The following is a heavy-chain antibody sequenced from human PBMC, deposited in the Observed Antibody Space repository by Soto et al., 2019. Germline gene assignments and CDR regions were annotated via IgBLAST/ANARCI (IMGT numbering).Heavy chain of an antibody. J-gene: IGHJ4*02. CDR1: GDSISSSSNY. Sequence: PSETLSLTCIASGDSISSSSNYWGWIRQPTGKGLEWIGSIYYSGRTYYNPSFKRRVTISIDTSRNQFSLKLSSVIATDTAVYYCARQRTTVVTKAYFDHWGQGALVTVSS. V-gene: IGHV4-39*01. CDR2: IYYSGRT. CDR3: ARQRTTVVTKAYFDH. D-gene: IGHD2-21*02.